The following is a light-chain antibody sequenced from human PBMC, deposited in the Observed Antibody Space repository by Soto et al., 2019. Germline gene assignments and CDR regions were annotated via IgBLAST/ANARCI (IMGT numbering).Light chain of an antibody. CDR1: SSNVGGYNY. Sequence: QSALTQPPSASGSPGQSGTISCTGTSSNVGGYNYVSWYQQHPGKAPKLLIYDVSKRPSGVPDRFSGSKSGNPASLTVSGLQPEDEADYYCSSYAGSNNLRVFGTGTKLAVL. CDR2: DVS. V-gene: IGLV2-8*01. J-gene: IGLJ1*01. CDR3: SSYAGSNNLRV.